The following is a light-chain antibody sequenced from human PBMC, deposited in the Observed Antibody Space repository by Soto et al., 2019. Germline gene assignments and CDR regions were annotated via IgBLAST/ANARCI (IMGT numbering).Light chain of an antibody. Sequence: EIVLTQSPATLSLSPGERATLSCRPSRMFSSSLAGYQKKPGQAPRLLIYDASNRATGIPARFSGSGSGTDFTLTISSLEPEDFAVYYCQQRSNWPRTFGGGTKVEIK. CDR1: RMFSSS. CDR3: QQRSNWPRT. CDR2: DAS. V-gene: IGKV3-11*01. J-gene: IGKJ4*01.